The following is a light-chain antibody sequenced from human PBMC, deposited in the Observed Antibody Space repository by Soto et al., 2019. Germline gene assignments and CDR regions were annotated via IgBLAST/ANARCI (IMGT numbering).Light chain of an antibody. CDR1: QTVSTKY. V-gene: IGKV3-20*01. CDR2: GTS. J-gene: IGKJ3*01. Sequence: ENVLTQSPGTLSLSPGERATLSCRASQTVSTKYVAWYQQKPGQAPRLLIYGTSSRPTGIPDRFSGSGSGTDFMLTISILEPEEFAVYYCQQYGTSTGVTFGPGTKLDIK. CDR3: QQYGTSTGVT.